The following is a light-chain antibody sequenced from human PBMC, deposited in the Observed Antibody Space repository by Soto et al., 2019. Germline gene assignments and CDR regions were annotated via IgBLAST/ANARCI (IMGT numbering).Light chain of an antibody. CDR1: SSDVGGYNY. Sequence: QSVLTQPASVSGSPVESITISCTGTSSDVGGYNYVSWYQQHPGKAPKLIISDVSNRPSGVSNRFSGSKSGNTASLTISGLQAEDEADYYCNSYTISSTHVFGTGTRSPS. CDR2: DVS. V-gene: IGLV2-14*03. J-gene: IGLJ1*01. CDR3: NSYTISSTHV.